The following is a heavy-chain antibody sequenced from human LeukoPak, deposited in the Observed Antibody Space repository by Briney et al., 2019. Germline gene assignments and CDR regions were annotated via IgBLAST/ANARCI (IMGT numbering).Heavy chain of an antibody. D-gene: IGHD1-26*01. CDR2: IFFIGST. CDR1: GGSICYYK. Sequence: PSGTLCHSCTDSGGSICYYKWCSIRACPGKGLERIGYIFFIGSTNYNRSLKSRVNISVDTSKNQFSLKLSSVTAADTAVNYCARGFVGAPPGGYWGQGTLVTVSS. J-gene: IGHJ4*02. CDR3: ARGFVGAPPGGY. V-gene: IGHV4-59*01.